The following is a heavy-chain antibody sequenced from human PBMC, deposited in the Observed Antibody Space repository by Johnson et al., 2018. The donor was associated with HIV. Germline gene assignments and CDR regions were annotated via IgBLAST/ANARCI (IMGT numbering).Heavy chain of an antibody. Sequence: VQLVESGGGLVQPGGSLRLSCAASAFTFSNYWMNWVRQAPGKGLEWVANIKQDGSERYYVDSVKGRFTISRDNAKNSLYLQMNSLRAEDTGGYYFARDSRRYNWNVDGSSFYIWCQGTMVTVSS. V-gene: IGHV3-7*05. J-gene: IGHJ3*02. CDR2: IKQDGSER. D-gene: IGHD1-1*01. CDR1: AFTFSNYW. CDR3: ARDSRRYNWNVDGSSFYI.